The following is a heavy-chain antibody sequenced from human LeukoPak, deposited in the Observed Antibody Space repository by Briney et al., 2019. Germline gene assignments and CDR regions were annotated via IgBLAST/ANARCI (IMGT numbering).Heavy chain of an antibody. V-gene: IGHV3-7*01. J-gene: IGHJ4*02. CDR3: ARDFWGAYRVDYFDY. CDR1: GFIFRNYW. CDR2: IKQDGSET. D-gene: IGHD3-3*01. Sequence: GGSLRLSCAASGFIFRNYWMSWVRRAPGKGLEWVANIKQDGSETYYVDSVRGRFAISRDNAEKSLYRQMNSLRVEDTAVYYCARDFWGAYRVDYFDYWGQGTLVTVSS.